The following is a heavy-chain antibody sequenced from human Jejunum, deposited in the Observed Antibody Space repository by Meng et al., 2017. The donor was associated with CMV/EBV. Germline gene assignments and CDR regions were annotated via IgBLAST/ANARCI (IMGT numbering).Heavy chain of an antibody. V-gene: IGHV4-31*03. D-gene: IGHD1-1*01. Sequence: TVSGGSISSSNCKWTLLRQHSGAGLRWVRNIYYTGSTYYNPSLKSRLTISVDTSNNQFSLRLTSVTAADTAVYYCAGGPNLNYFDYWGQGALVTVSS. CDR2: IYYTGST. J-gene: IGHJ4*02. CDR3: AGGPNLNYFDY. CDR1: GGSISSSNCK.